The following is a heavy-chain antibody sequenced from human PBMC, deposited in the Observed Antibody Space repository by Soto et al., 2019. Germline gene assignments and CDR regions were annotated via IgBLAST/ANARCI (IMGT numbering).Heavy chain of an antibody. V-gene: IGHV3-13*01. J-gene: IGHJ4*02. CDR1: GFTFSSYD. CDR3: ARGNSPELRPIFGVVIIPFDY. D-gene: IGHD3-3*01. Sequence: GGSLRLSCAASGFTFSSYDMHWVRQATGKGLEWVSAIGTAGDTYYPGSVKGRFTISRENAKNSLYLQMNSLRAEDTAVYYCARGNSPELRPIFGVVIIPFDYWGQGTLVTVSS. CDR2: IGTAGDT.